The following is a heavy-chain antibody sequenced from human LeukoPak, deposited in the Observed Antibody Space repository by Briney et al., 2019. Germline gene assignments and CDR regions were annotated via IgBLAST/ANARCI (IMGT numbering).Heavy chain of an antibody. J-gene: IGHJ6*02. D-gene: IGHD3-10*01. Sequence: AGGSLRLSCAASGFTFSSYGMHWVRQALGKGLEWVAVIWYDGSNKYYADSVKGRFTISRDNSKNTLYLQMNSLRAEDTAVYYCARRTMVRRSYYGMDVWGQGTTVTVSS. CDR3: ARRTMVRRSYYGMDV. CDR1: GFTFSSYG. V-gene: IGHV3-33*01. CDR2: IWYDGSNK.